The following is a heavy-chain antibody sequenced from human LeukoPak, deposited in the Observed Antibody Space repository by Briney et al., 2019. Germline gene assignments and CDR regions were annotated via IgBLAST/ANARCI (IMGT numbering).Heavy chain of an antibody. CDR1: GFTFSSYA. Sequence: GGSLRLSCATSGFTFSSYAMHWVRQAPGKGLEWVAIISYDGSNEYYADSVKGRFTISRDNSKNTLYLQINSLRAEDTAVYYCARDRGGLRFEYYFDYWGQGTLVTVSS. D-gene: IGHD5-12*01. J-gene: IGHJ4*02. CDR2: ISYDGSNE. CDR3: ARDRGGLRFEYYFDY. V-gene: IGHV3-30*04.